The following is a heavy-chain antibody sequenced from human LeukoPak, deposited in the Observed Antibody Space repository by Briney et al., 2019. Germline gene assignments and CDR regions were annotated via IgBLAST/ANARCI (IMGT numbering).Heavy chain of an antibody. CDR1: GFTFDDYA. Sequence: PGGSLRLSCAASGFTFDDYAMHWVRQAPGKGLEWVSGISWNSGSIGYADSVKGRFTISRDNAKNSLYLQMNSLRAEDTALYYCAKGNWQQPFDYWGQGTLVTVSS. CDR2: ISWNSGSI. V-gene: IGHV3-9*01. CDR3: AKGNWQQPFDY. J-gene: IGHJ4*02. D-gene: IGHD6-13*01.